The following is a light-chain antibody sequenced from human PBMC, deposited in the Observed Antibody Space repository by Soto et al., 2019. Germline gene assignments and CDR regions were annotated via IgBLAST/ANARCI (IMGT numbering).Light chain of an antibody. Sequence: DIQMPQSPSSLSASIGDRVAITCRASHSISSYLNWYQHKPGKAPKLLIYAASTLQSGVPSRFSGSGSGTDFTLTITSLQPEDFAIYYCQQSYNTPPYNFGQGTKLEIK. CDR2: AAS. V-gene: IGKV1-39*01. CDR3: QQSYNTPPYN. CDR1: HSISSY. J-gene: IGKJ2*01.